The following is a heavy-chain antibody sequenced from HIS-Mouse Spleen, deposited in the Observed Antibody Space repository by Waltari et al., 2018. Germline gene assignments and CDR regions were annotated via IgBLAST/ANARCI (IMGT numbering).Heavy chain of an antibody. Sequence: QLQLQESGPGLVKPSETLSLTCTVSGGSISSSSYYSRWILQPPGKGLEWIGRIYYSGSTYYNPSLKSRVTISVDTSKNQFSLKLSSVTAADTAVYYCAREIPYSSSWYDWYFDLWGRGTLVTVSS. CDR1: GGSISSSSYY. J-gene: IGHJ2*01. D-gene: IGHD6-13*01. CDR2: IYYSGST. V-gene: IGHV4-39*07. CDR3: AREIPYSSSWYDWYFDL.